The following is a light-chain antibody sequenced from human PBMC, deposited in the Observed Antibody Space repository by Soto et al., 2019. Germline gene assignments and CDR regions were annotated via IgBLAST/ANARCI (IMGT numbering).Light chain of an antibody. CDR1: QSVSSN. J-gene: IGKJ4*01. V-gene: IGKV3-15*01. CDR3: QQYNNWPET. CDR2: GAS. Sequence: EIVLTQSPGTLSVSPGERATLSCRASQSVSSNLAWYQQKPGQAPRLLIYGASTRATGIPARFSGSGSGTEFTLTISSLQSEDFAVYYCQQYNNWPETFGGGTKV.